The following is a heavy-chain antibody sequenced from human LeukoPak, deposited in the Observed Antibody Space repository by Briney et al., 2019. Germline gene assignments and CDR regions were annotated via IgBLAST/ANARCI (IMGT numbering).Heavy chain of an antibody. Sequence: SVKVSCKASGGTFSSYAISWVRQAPGQGLKWMGRIIPILGIANYAQKFQGRVTMTRDTSTSTVYMELSSLRSEDTAVYYCARGKYYYDSSGYYGWFDPWGQGTLVTVSS. CDR3: ARGKYYYDSSGYYGWFDP. V-gene: IGHV1-69*04. CDR2: IIPILGIA. J-gene: IGHJ5*02. D-gene: IGHD3-22*01. CDR1: GGTFSSYA.